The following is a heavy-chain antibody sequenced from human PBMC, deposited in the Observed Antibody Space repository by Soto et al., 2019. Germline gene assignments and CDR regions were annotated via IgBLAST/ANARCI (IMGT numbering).Heavy chain of an antibody. J-gene: IGHJ6*02. V-gene: IGHV3-15*07. CDR3: TTDLGEEVERRDYYYYGMDV. Sequence: GGSLRLSCAASGFTFSNAWMNWVRQAPGKGLEWVGRIKSKTDGGTTDYAAPVKGRFTISRDDSKNTLYLQMNSLKTEDTAVYYCTTDLGEEVERRDYYYYGMDVWGQGTTVTVSS. D-gene: IGHD1-1*01. CDR1: GFTFSNAW. CDR2: IKSKTDGGTT.